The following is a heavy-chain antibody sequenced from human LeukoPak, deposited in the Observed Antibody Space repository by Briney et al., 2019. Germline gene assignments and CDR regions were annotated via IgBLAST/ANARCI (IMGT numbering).Heavy chain of an antibody. D-gene: IGHD2-2*01. CDR1: GYTFNTDY. Sequence: ASVKVSCKASGYTFNTDYFHWVRQAPGQGLEWMGGIIPIFGTANYAQKFQGRVTMTRDTSISTAYMELSRLRSDDTAVYYCARDYCSSTSCLFDYWGQGTLVTVSS. CDR2: IIPIFGTA. J-gene: IGHJ4*02. CDR3: ARDYCSSTSCLFDY. V-gene: IGHV1-2*02.